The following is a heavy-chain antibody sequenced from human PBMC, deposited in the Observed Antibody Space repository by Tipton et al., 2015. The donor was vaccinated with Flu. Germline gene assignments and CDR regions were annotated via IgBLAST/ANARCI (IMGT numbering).Heavy chain of an antibody. CDR2: IYYSGST. J-gene: IGHJ4*02. CDR3: ARVSGGYNYDY. CDR1: GGSISSYY. Sequence: TLSLTCTVSGGSISSYYWSWIRQPPGKGLEWIGYIYYSGSTNYNPSLKSRVTISVDTSKNQFSLKLSSVTAADTAVYYCARVSGGYNYDYWGQGTLVTVSS. V-gene: IGHV4-59*01. D-gene: IGHD5-12*01.